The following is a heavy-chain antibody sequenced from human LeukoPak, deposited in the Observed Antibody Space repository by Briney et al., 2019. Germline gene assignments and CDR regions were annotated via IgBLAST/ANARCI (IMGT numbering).Heavy chain of an antibody. CDR3: AKVRVSIFEFDY. CDR1: GFSFRNYG. J-gene: IGHJ4*02. Sequence: SGGSLRLSCVASGFSFRNYGMHWVRQAPGKGLEWVTFIRSDSSYKYYADSVKGRFTTSRDNSKSTLDLQMNSLRPEDTAVYYCAKVRVSIFEFDYWGQGTLVTVSS. V-gene: IGHV3-30*02. D-gene: IGHD3-3*01. CDR2: IRSDSSYK.